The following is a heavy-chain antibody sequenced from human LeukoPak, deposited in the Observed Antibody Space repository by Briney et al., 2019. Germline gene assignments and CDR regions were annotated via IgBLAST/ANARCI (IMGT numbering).Heavy chain of an antibody. CDR3: ARGRWHPSVRVDH. J-gene: IGHJ4*02. D-gene: IGHD6-13*01. CDR1: GGSFSGYY. V-gene: IGHV4-34*01. CDR2: INHSGRT. Sequence: PSETLSLTCAVYGGSFSGYYWSWIRQPPGKGLEWIGEINHSGRTNYNPSLKSRVTISVDTSKNQFSLKVKSMTAADTAVYYCARGRWHPSVRVDHWGQGTLVTVSS.